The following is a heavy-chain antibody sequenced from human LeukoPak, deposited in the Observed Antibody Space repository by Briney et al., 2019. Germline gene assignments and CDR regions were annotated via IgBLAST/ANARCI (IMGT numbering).Heavy chain of an antibody. J-gene: IGHJ4*02. CDR2: ITDNGLSI. CDR1: GFTFKNYH. D-gene: IGHD6-19*01. CDR3: AREAVSGSSYFDY. Sequence: PGGSLRLSCAASGFTFKNYHMNWVRQVPGKGPEWVSSITDNGLSIYYADSVKGRFTISRDNAENSLYLQMDGLRAEDTAVYCCAREAVSGSSYFDYWGLGTLVTVSS. V-gene: IGHV3-21*01.